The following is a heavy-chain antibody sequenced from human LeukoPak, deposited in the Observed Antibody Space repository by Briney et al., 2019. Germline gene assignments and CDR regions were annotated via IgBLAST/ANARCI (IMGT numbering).Heavy chain of an antibody. V-gene: IGHV3-7*01. Sequence: GGSLRLSCAASGFTFSSYWMGWVRQAPGKGLEWVANIKQDGSEKYYVDSVKGRFTISRDNAKNSLYLQMNSLRAEDTAVYYCARVGGVIADDAFDIWGQGTMVTVSS. J-gene: IGHJ3*02. D-gene: IGHD3-16*02. CDR1: GFTFSSYW. CDR2: IKQDGSEK. CDR3: ARVGGVIADDAFDI.